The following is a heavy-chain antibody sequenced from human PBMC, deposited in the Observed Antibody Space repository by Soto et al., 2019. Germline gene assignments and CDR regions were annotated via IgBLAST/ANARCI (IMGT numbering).Heavy chain of an antibody. Sequence: SETLSLTCAVSGGSISSGGYSWSWIRQPPGKGLEWIGYMYHSGSTYYNPSLKSRVIISVDRSKNHFSLKVRSVTAADTAVYYWARETYGDYVGYFDPWGQGIQVTVSSGKKMYYCARPHRSGWSLDGMDVWGQGTTVTVSS. CDR3: ARETYGDYVGYFDPWGQGIQVTVSSGKKMYYCARPHRSGWSLDGMDV. J-gene: IGHJ6*02. D-gene: IGHD6-19*01. CDR1: GGSISSGGYS. CDR2: MYHSGST. V-gene: IGHV4-30-2*01.